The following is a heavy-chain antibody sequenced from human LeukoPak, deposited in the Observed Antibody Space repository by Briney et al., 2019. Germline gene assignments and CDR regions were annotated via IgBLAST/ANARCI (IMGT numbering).Heavy chain of an antibody. V-gene: IGHV1-2*02. D-gene: IGHD3-10*01. CDR1: GYTFSGNF. CDR3: AREIWFYVS. CDR2: INPDSGAT. Sequence: ASVKVSCKASGYTFSGNFMHWVRQAPGQGLEWMGWINPDSGATAYAQRSQGRVTLTSDTSVSTAYMELRSLKFDDTAVYFCAREIWFYVSWGQGTLVAVSS. J-gene: IGHJ5*02.